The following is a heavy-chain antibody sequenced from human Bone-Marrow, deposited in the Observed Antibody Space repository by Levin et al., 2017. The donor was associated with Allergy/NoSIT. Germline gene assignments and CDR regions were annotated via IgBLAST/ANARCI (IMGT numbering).Heavy chain of an antibody. CDR2: INPNNGAT. V-gene: IGHV1-2*02. CDR1: GFAFTDYY. J-gene: IGHJ2*01. D-gene: IGHD4-17*01. Sequence: PGGSLRLSCKASGFAFTDYYMHWVRQAPGQGLEWLGWINPNNGATKYALKFQDRVTMTRDTSISTAYMELRRLRSDDTAVFYCARDPAVTRDGYFDLWGRGTLVSVSS. CDR3: ARDPAVTRDGYFDL.